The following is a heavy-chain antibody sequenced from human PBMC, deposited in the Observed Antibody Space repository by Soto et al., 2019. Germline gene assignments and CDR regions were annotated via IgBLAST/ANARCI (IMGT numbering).Heavy chain of an antibody. V-gene: IGHV1-69*01. Sequence: VQLVQSGAEVKKPGSSVNVSCKASGGTFRSYAISWVRQAPGQGLEWMGGIIPIFGTANYAQKFQGRVTITADESTSTAYMELSSLRSDDTAVYYCAGFEYSSSGYYYYGMDVWGQGTTVTVSS. CDR3: AGFEYSSSGYYYYGMDV. D-gene: IGHD6-6*01. CDR2: IIPIFGTA. J-gene: IGHJ6*02. CDR1: GGTFRSYA.